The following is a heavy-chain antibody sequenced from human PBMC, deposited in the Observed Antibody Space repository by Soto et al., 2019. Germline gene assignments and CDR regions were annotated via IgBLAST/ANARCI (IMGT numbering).Heavy chain of an antibody. V-gene: IGHV1-18*01. Sequence: ASVKVSCKASGYTFTSYGISWVRQAPGQGLEWMGWISAYNGNTNYAQKLQGRVTMTTDTSTSTAYMELRSLRSDDTAVYYCARKAGRFGVVIPSPVDEEYYGMDVWGQGTTVTVSS. J-gene: IGHJ6*02. CDR2: ISAYNGNT. CDR1: GYTFTSYG. D-gene: IGHD3-3*01. CDR3: ARKAGRFGVVIPSPVDEEYYGMDV.